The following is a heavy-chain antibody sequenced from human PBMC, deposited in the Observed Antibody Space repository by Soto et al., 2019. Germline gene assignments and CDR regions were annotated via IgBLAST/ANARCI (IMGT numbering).Heavy chain of an antibody. CDR3: TRIKEWLIRRRLRYYGMDV. J-gene: IGHJ6*02. Sequence: GGSLRLSCTGSGFTFGAYTMSWVRQAPGKGLGWVGSIRSTAYGAPTDVAASVKGRFTISRDDSNGTAYLQMNSLKTEDAAVYYCTRIKEWLIRRRLRYYGMDVWGQGTTVTVSS. CDR2: IRSTAYGAPT. CDR1: GFTFGAYT. V-gene: IGHV3-49*04. D-gene: IGHD6-19*01.